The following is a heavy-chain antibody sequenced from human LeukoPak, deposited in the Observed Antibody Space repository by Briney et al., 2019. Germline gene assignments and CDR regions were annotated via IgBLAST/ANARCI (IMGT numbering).Heavy chain of an antibody. J-gene: IGHJ6*02. V-gene: IGHV4-59*08. CDR2: IYFSGST. Sequence: SETLSLTCTVSGGSISSYYWSWIRQPPGKGLEWIGYIYFSGSTNYNPSLKSRVTISVDTSKNQFSLKLSSVTAADTAVYYCARHVPYYGMDVWGQGTTVTVSS. CDR1: GGSISSYY. CDR3: ARHVPYYGMDV.